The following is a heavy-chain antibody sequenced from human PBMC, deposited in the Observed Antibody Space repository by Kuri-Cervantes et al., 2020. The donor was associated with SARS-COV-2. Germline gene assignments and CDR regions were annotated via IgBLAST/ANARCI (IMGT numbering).Heavy chain of an antibody. V-gene: IGHV7-4-1*02. CDR3: ARDRLGDAFDI. J-gene: IGHJ3*02. CDR1: GYTFTSYD. Sequence: ASVKVSCKASGYTFTSYDINWVRQAPGQGLEWMGWINTNTGNPTYAQGLTGQFVFSLDTSVSTAYLQISSLKAEDTAVYYCARDRLGDAFDIWGQGTMVTVSS. D-gene: IGHD2-21*01. CDR2: INTNTGNP.